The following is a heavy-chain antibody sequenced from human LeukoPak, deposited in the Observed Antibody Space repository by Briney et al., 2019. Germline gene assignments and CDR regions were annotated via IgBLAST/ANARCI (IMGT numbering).Heavy chain of an antibody. CDR2: INPVGSTT. Sequence: PRGSLRLSCAAPGFTFSTYWMHWVRHPLGKGLVWVSRINPVGSTTNYADSVKGRFTISRDDAKNTLYLQMNSLTVEDTAVYCCVRIATVTTPDYWGQGTLVTVSS. J-gene: IGHJ4*02. CDR1: GFTFSTYW. D-gene: IGHD4-17*01. V-gene: IGHV3-74*01. CDR3: VRIATVTTPDY.